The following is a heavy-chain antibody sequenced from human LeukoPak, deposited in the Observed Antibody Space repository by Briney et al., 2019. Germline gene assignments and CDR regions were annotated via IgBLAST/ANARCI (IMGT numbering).Heavy chain of an antibody. CDR3: ARDSSGWHAYMDV. D-gene: IGHD6-19*01. Sequence: GGSLRLSCAASGFTFSSYSMNWGRHAPGKGLEWVSSISSSSSYIYYAGSVKGRFNISRDNAKNSMYLQMNSLRAEDTAVYYCARDSSGWHAYMDVWGKGTTVTVSS. V-gene: IGHV3-21*01. J-gene: IGHJ6*03. CDR2: ISSSSSYI. CDR1: GFTFSSYS.